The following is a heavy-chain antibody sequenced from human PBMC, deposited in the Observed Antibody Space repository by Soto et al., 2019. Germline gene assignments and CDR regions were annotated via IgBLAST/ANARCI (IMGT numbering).Heavy chain of an antibody. CDR3: ARQYYYDSNGFDY. J-gene: IGHJ4*02. V-gene: IGHV4-59*01. Sequence: PSETLSLTCTVPGGSISSYYWSWIRQPPGKGLEWIGYIYYSGSTNYNPSLKSRVTISVDTSKNQFSLKLSSVTAADTAVYYCARQYYYDSNGFDYWGQGTLVTVSS. CDR2: IYYSGST. CDR1: GGSISSYY. D-gene: IGHD3-22*01.